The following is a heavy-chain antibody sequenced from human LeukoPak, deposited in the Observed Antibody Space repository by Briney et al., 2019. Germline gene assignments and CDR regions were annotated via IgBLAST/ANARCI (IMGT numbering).Heavy chain of an antibody. J-gene: IGHJ6*02. V-gene: IGHV3-53*01. Sequence: GGSLRLSCAASGFTVSSNYMSWVRQAPGKGLEWVSVIYSGGSTYYADSVKSRFTISRDNSKNTLYLQMNSLRAEDTAVYYCARDGWQQLGKNYYYYGMDVWGQGTTVTVSS. CDR1: GFTVSSNY. D-gene: IGHD6-13*01. CDR2: IYSGGST. CDR3: ARDGWQQLGKNYYYYGMDV.